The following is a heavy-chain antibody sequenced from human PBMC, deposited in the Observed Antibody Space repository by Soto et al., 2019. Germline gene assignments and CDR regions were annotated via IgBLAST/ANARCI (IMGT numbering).Heavy chain of an antibody. CDR1: GLTFSSYA. D-gene: IGHD3-10*01. CDR2: ISGSGGST. V-gene: IGHV3-23*01. J-gene: IGHJ6*03. Sequence: GGSLRLSCVASGLTFSSYAMSWVRQALGKGLEWVSGISGSGGSTNYADSVKGRFTISRDNSKNTLYLQMNSLRAEDTAVYYCAKPPNYYGSQMFYMDVWGKGTTVTVSS. CDR3: AKPPNYYGSQMFYMDV.